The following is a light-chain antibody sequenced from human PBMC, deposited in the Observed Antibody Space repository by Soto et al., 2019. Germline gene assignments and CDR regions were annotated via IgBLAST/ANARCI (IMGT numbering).Light chain of an antibody. V-gene: IGKV3D-20*02. J-gene: IGKJ1*01. CDR1: QSISSS. Sequence: EIVLTQSPGILSLSPGERASLSCGCSQSISSSFLACYQQKPGQPPRLLIYDASKRATGIPPGFSGSGSTTDFTLTISSLEPEDFAVYYCHQRGNGPPWTFGQGTKVDIK. CDR2: DAS. CDR3: HQRGNGPPWT.